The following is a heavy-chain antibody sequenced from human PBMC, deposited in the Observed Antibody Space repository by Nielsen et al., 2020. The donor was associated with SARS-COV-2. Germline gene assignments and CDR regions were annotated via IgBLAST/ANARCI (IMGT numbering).Heavy chain of an antibody. J-gene: IGHJ4*02. CDR3: ARGYGGSNY. CDR1: GYTLTELS. D-gene: IGHD5-18*01. V-gene: IGHV1-24*01. CDR2: FDPEDGET. Sequence: ASVKVSCKVSGYTLTELSMHWVRQAPGKGLEWMGGFDPEDGETIYAQKFQGRVTMTRNTSISTAYMELSSLRSEDTAVYYCARGYGGSNYWGQGTLVTVSS.